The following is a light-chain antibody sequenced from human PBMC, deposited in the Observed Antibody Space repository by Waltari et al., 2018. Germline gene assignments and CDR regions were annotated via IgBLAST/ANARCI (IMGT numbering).Light chain of an antibody. CDR2: DVS. CDR1: SRDVGGYNY. J-gene: IGLJ3*02. Sequence: QSALTQPASVSGSPGQSTTISCPGTSRDVGGYNYVCWYQHHPGKAPKLMIYDVSYRPSGVSNRFSGSKSGNTASLTISGLQAEDEADYYCASYTSSSTWVFGGGTKLTVL. CDR3: ASYTSSSTWV. V-gene: IGLV2-14*03.